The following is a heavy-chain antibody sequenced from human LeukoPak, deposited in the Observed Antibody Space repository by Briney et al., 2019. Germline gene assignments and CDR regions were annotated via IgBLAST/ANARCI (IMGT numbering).Heavy chain of an antibody. J-gene: IGHJ6*02. V-gene: IGHV3-48*01. CDR3: TRDSYARSGSLYYYYGMDV. CDR2: ISGSSSTI. CDR1: GFTFSSYS. Sequence: PGGSLRLSCAASGFTFSSYSMNWVRQAPGKGLEWGSYISGSSSTIYYADSVKGRFTISRDNGKNTLYLQMNSLRAEDTAVYYCTRDSYARSGSLYYYYGMDVWGQGTTVTVSS. D-gene: IGHD3-3*01.